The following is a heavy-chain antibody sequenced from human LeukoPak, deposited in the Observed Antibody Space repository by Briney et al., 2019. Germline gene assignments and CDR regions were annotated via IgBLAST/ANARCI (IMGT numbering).Heavy chain of an antibody. J-gene: IGHJ6*03. CDR2: IYYSGGT. D-gene: IGHD3-10*01. V-gene: IGHV4-39*07. CDR1: GDSISSGGYY. Sequence: SETLSLTCKVSGDSISSGGYYWGWIRQPPGKGLQWVASIYYSGGTFYNPSLKSRVTISVDTSKNQFSLRLNSMTAADTAVYYCARDVRVRGVVGYFYRYMDVWGKGTTVTVSS. CDR3: ARDVRVRGVVGYFYRYMDV.